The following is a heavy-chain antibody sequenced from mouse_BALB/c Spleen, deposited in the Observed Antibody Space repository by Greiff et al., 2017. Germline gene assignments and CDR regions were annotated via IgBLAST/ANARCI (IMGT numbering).Heavy chain of an antibody. CDR1: GYSITSGYY. J-gene: IGHJ4*01. Sequence: EVKLVESGPGLVKPSQSLSLTCSVTGYSITSGYYWNWIRQFPGNKLEWMGYISYDGSNNYNPSLKNRISITRDTSKNQFFLKLNSVTTEDTATYYCARDLRQAMDYWGQGTSVTVSS. V-gene: IGHV3-6*02. CDR3: ARDLRQAMDY. CDR2: ISYDGSN. D-gene: IGHD1-1*01.